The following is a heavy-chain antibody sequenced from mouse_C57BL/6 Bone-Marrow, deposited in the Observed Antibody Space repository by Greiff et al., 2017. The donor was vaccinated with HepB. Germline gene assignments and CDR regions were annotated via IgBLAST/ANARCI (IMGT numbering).Heavy chain of an antibody. V-gene: IGHV5-9-1*02. CDR2: ISSGGDYI. Sequence: EVKLVESGAGLVKPGGSLKLSCAASGFTFSSYAMSWVRQTPEKRLEWVAYISSGGDYIYYADTVKGRFTISRDNARNTLYLQMSSLKSEDTAMYYCTRDGREPGFAYWGQGTLVTVSA. J-gene: IGHJ3*01. D-gene: IGHD6-1*01. CDR3: TRDGREPGFAY. CDR1: GFTFSSYA.